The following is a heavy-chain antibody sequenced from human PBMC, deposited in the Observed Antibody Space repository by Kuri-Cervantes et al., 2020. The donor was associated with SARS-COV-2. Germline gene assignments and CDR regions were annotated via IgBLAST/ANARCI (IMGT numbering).Heavy chain of an antibody. V-gene: IGHV4-61*01. CDR2: IYYSGST. CDR3: ARDGRIGLDV. Sequence: SQTLSLTCTVSGGSVSSGSYYWSWIRQPPGKGLEWIGYIYYSGSTNYNPSRKSRVTISVDTSKNQFSLKLSSVTAADTAVYYCARDGRIGLDVWGQGTTVTVSS. D-gene: IGHD2-15*01. J-gene: IGHJ6*02. CDR1: GGSVSSGSYY.